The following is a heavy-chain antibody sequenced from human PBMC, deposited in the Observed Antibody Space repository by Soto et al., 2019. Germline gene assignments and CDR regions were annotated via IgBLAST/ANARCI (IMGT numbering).Heavy chain of an antibody. V-gene: IGHV4-59*08. D-gene: IGHD3-10*01. CDR2: IYYSGST. CDR3: AGGMARGVILTFPRNRAFDI. J-gene: IGHJ3*02. CDR1: GGSISSYY. Sequence: SETLSLTCTVSGGSISSYYWSWIRQPPGKGLEWIGYIYYSGSTNYNPSLKSRVTISVDTSKNQFSLKLSSVTAADTAVYYCAGGMARGVILTFPRNRAFDIWGQGTMATVS.